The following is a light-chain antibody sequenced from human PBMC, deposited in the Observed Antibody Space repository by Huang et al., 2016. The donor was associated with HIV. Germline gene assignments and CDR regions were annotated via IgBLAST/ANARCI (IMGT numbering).Light chain of an antibody. CDR2: WAS. CDR1: QSVLYNSNNKNY. V-gene: IGKV4-1*01. CDR3: QQYYSTPLA. Sequence: DIVMTQSPDSLAVSLGERATINCKSSQSVLYNSNNKNYLSWYQQKPVQPPKLLIYWASTREPGVPDRFSGSGSGTDFTLTISSLQAEDVAVYYCQQYYSTPLAFGGGTKVEIK. J-gene: IGKJ4*01.